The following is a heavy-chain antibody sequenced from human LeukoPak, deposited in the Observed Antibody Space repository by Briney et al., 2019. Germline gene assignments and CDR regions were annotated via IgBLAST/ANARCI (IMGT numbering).Heavy chain of an antibody. V-gene: IGHV4-30-2*01. J-gene: IGHJ5*02. Sequence: SETLSLTCAVSGGSISSGGYSWSWIPQPPGKGLEWIGYYYHSGSTYYNPSLKSRVTISVDRSKNQFSLKLSSVTAADTAVYYCARDGSGYSYGSSWFDPWGQGTLVTVSS. CDR2: YYHSGST. CDR3: ARDGSGYSYGSSWFDP. CDR1: GGSISSGGYS. D-gene: IGHD5-18*01.